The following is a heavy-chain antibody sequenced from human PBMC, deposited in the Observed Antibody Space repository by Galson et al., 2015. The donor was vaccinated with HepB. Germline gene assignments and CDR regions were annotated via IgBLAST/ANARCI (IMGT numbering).Heavy chain of an antibody. D-gene: IGHD2-2*01. CDR3: ARGAPYQLLFSGRVFDA. CDR2: TYFRSKWYK. V-gene: IGHV6-1*01. Sequence: CAISGDSVSSDSDDWNWIRQSPSRGLEWLGRTYFRSKWYKGYAVTVKSRLTINADTSTNHLSLQLNSVTPEDTAVYDCARGAPYQLLFSGRVFDAWGQGALVILSS. J-gene: IGHJ5*02. CDR1: GDSVSSDSDD.